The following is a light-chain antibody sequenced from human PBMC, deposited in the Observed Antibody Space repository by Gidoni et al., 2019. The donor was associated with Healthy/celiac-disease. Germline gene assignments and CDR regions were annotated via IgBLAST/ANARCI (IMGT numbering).Light chain of an antibody. CDR2: GAS. V-gene: IGKV3-20*01. CDR3: QQYGSSP. CDR1: QSVSSSY. Sequence: EIVLTQSPGTLSLSPGERATLSCRASQSVSSSYLACYQQKPGQAPRLLIYGASIRATGIPDRFSGSGSGTDFTLTISRLELEDFAVYYCQQYGSSPFGQGTKLEIK. J-gene: IGKJ2*01.